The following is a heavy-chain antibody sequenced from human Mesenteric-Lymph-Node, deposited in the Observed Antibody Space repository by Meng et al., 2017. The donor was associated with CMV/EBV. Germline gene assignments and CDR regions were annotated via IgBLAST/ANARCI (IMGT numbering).Heavy chain of an antibody. J-gene: IGHJ4*02. Sequence: GGSLRLSCAASGFTFSSYWMSWVRQAPGKGLEWVSLIYSGGSSTYYADSVKGRFTISRDNSKNTLYLQMNSLRAEDTAVYYCAKGRCTSTSCYSYFDYWGQGTLVTVSS. CDR1: GFTFSSYW. V-gene: IGHV3-23*03. CDR3: AKGRCTSTSCYSYFDY. CDR2: IYSGGSST. D-gene: IGHD2-2*01.